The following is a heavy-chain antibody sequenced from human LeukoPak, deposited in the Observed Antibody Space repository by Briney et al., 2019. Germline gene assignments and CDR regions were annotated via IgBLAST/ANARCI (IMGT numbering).Heavy chain of an antibody. CDR3: ARLTGSGRGYYGMDV. CDR1: GYSFTSYW. CDR2: IYPGDSDT. V-gene: IGHV5-51*01. Sequence: PGESLKISCKGSGYSFTSYWIGGVRQMPGKGLEWMGIIYPGDSDTRYSPSFQGQVTISADKSISTAYLQWSSLKASDTAMYYCARLTGSGRGYYGMDVWGKGTTVTVSS. D-gene: IGHD3-10*01. J-gene: IGHJ6*04.